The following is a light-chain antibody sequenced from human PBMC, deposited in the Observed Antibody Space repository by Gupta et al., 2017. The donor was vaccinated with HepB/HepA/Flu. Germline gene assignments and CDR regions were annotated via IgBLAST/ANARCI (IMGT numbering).Light chain of an antibody. CDR3: CSYAGSYTFV. CDR2: DVI. CDR1: SSDVGGYTY. J-gene: IGLJ2*01. Sequence: QSALTQPRSVSGSPGQSVTISCTGTSSDVGGYTYVSWYQHSPGKAPKLMIYDVIKRPSGVPDRVSGSKSGKTASLTISGLQAEDEADCYCCSYAGSYTFVFGGGTKVTVL. V-gene: IGLV2-11*01.